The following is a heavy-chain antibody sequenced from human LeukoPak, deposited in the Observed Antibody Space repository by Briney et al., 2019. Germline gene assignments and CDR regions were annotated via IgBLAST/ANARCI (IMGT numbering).Heavy chain of an antibody. Sequence: GGSLRLSCTGSGFTLRNYWMHWVRRVSGKRRVWVSRISGDGRFTNYADSVQGRFTISRDNAENILYLQINNLRSEDTPVYYCARYSSSSGGASYYLDYWGHGTLVTVSS. CDR3: ARYSSSSGGASYYLDY. CDR2: ISGDGRFT. J-gene: IGHJ4*01. D-gene: IGHD6-6*01. CDR1: GFTLRNYW. V-gene: IGHV3-74*01.